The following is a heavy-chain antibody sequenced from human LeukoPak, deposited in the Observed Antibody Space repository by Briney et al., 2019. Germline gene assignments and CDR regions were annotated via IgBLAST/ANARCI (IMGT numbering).Heavy chain of an antibody. CDR1: GGTFSSSA. D-gene: IGHD2-15*01. Sequence: GASVKVSCKASGGTFSSSAISWVRQAPGQGLEWMGGIIPVFGAANYAQKFQGRVTITADESTSTAYMELSSLRSEDTAVYYCASTPRLSSSDESPPEWGQGTLVTVSS. J-gene: IGHJ4*02. V-gene: IGHV1-69*13. CDR2: IIPVFGAA. CDR3: ASTPRLSSSDESPPE.